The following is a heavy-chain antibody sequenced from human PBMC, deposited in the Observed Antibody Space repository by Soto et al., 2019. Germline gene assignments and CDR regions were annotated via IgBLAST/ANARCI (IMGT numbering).Heavy chain of an antibody. Sequence: QVQLVQSGAEVKKPGSSVKVSCKASGGTFSSYTISWVRQAPGQGLEWMGRIIPILGIANYAQKFQGRVTITADKSTNTAYMELSSLRSEDTAVYYCARGDCSSTSCYGFDPWGQGTLVTVSS. D-gene: IGHD2-2*01. CDR1: GGTFSSYT. V-gene: IGHV1-69*02. J-gene: IGHJ5*02. CDR3: ARGDCSSTSCYGFDP. CDR2: IIPILGIA.